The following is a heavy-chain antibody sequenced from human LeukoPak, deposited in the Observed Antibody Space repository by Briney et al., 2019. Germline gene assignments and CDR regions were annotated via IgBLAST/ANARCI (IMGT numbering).Heavy chain of an antibody. CDR1: GYTFTSYY. V-gene: IGHV1-46*01. J-gene: IGHJ4*02. D-gene: IGHD3-16*02. CDR3: ARDYDYVWGSYRYTLDY. Sequence: GASVKVSCKASGYTFTSYYMHWVRQAPGQGLEWMGIISPSGGSTSYAQKFQGRVTMTRDTSTSTVYMELSSLRSEDTAVYYCARDYDYVWGSYRYTLDYWGQGTLVTVSS. CDR2: ISPSGGST.